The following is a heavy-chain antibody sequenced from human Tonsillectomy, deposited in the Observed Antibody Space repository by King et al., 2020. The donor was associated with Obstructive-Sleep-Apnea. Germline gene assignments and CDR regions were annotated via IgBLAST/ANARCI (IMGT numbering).Heavy chain of an antibody. Sequence: QLVESGEGLVQPGGSLRLSCAASGFTFSRYAMHWVRQAPGKGLEYVSAISSNGGSTYYADSVKGRFTISRDNSKNTLYLQMGSLRPEDMAVYYCARSSYSWNDASYAYYILDVWGQGTTVTVS. CDR2: ISSNGGST. CDR3: ARSSYSWNDASYAYYILDV. CDR1: GFTFSRYA. V-gene: IGHV3-64*02. J-gene: IGHJ6*02. D-gene: IGHD1-20*01.